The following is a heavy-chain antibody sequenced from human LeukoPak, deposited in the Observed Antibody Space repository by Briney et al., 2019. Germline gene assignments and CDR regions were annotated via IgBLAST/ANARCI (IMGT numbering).Heavy chain of an antibody. Sequence: PGGSLRLSCAASGFTFDDYAMHWVRQAPGKGLEWVSGISWNSGSIGYADSVKGRFTISRDNAKNSLYLQMNSLRAEDTALYYCAKDLNPQSSGGVDYWGQGTLVTVSS. D-gene: IGHD6-25*01. V-gene: IGHV3-9*01. CDR1: GFTFDDYA. CDR3: AKDLNPQSSGGVDY. J-gene: IGHJ4*02. CDR2: ISWNSGSI.